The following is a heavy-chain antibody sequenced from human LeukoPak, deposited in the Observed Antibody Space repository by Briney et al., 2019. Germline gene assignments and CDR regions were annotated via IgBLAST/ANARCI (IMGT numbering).Heavy chain of an antibody. CDR1: GFTFSSYA. D-gene: IGHD3-16*01. CDR3: AKDHAWMDV. V-gene: IGHV3-23*01. J-gene: IGHJ6*03. CDR2: LCGSGGST. Sequence: PGRSLRLSCAASGFTFSSYAMSWVRQAPGKGLEWVSTLCGSGGSTYYADSVKGRFTISRDNSKNTLYLQMNSLRAEDTAVYYCAKDHAWMDVWGKGTTVSVS.